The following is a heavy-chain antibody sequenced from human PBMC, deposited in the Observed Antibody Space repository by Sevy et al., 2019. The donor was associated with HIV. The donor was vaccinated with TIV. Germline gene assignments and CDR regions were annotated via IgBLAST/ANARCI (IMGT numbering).Heavy chain of an antibody. V-gene: IGHV3-30-3*01. D-gene: IGHD1-26*01. J-gene: IGHJ4*02. CDR2: ISYDGSNK. CDR1: GFTFSSYA. Sequence: GGSLRLSCAASGFTFSSYAMHWVCQAPGKGLEWVAVISYDGSNKYYADSVKGRFTISRDNSKNTLYLQMNSLRAEDTAVYYCASDVVGATSWSYADYWGQGTLVTVSS. CDR3: ASDVVGATSWSYADY.